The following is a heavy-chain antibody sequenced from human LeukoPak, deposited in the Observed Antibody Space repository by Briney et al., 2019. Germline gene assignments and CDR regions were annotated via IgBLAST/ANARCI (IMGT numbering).Heavy chain of an antibody. J-gene: IGHJ5*02. CDR1: GFTFSTYA. CDR2: VKSDGAGT. V-gene: IGHV3-23*01. D-gene: IGHD3-22*01. CDR3: ARCTTASSGWCNWLDP. Sequence: PGGSLRLSCAASGFTFSTYAMIWVRQAPGKGLAWVASVKSDGAGTHYADSVKGRFTISRDNSKNILYLQMNSLRAEDTAIYYCARCTTASSGWCNWLDPWGQGTLVTVSS.